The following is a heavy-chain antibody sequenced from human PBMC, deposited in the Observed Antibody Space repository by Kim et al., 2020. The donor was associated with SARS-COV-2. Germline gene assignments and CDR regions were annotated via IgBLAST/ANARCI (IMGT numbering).Heavy chain of an antibody. CDR1: GFTFSSYA. D-gene: IGHD3-10*01. CDR2: IYSGGSST. Sequence: GGSLRLSCAASGFTFSSYAMSWVRQAPGKGLEWVSVIYSGGSSTYYADSVKGRFTISRDNSKNTLYLQMNSLRAEDTAVYYCAKNYGSGSFPWFDPWGQGTLVTVSS. CDR3: AKNYGSGSFPWFDP. J-gene: IGHJ5*02. V-gene: IGHV3-23*03.